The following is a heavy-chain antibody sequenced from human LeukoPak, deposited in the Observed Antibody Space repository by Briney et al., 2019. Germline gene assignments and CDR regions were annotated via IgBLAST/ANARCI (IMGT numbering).Heavy chain of an antibody. CDR1: GDTFSYHS. CDR2: IIPHVGSP. D-gene: IGHD2-21*02. J-gene: IGHJ2*01. CDR3: ARGQVVVTANPYWYFDL. Sequence: GASVKVSCKTFGDTFSYHSISWVRQAPGQGLQWLGGIIPHVGSPRYTERLQDRITITADESTTTAYLELSSLRSEDTAVYYCARGQVVVTANPYWYFDLWGRGTLVTFSS. V-gene: IGHV1-69*13.